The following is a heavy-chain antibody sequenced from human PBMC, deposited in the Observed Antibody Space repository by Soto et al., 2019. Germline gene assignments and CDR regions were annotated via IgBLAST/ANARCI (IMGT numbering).Heavy chain of an antibody. D-gene: IGHD6-13*01. J-gene: IGHJ4*02. CDR1: GYTFTNYY. V-gene: IGHV1-46*01. CDR2: INPNGGST. Sequence: QVQLVQSGAEVKNPGASVKVSCKASGYTFTNYYIHWVRQAPGQGLEWMAIINPNGGSTNYAQEFQGRVTLARDTFTNTVYMELSSLRSEDTAIYYCARGLAAGDYWGQGTLLTVSS. CDR3: ARGLAAGDY.